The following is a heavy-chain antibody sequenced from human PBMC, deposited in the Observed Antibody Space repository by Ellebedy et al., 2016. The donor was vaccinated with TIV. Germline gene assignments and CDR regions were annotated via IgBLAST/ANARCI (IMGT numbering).Heavy chain of an antibody. CDR3: ARDPPTRVVVPGGEFDY. CDR2: ISAHNGNT. V-gene: IGHV1-18*04. D-gene: IGHD2-2*01. J-gene: IGHJ4*02. Sequence: ASVKVSCKASGYTFISYGISWVRQAPGQGLEWMGWISAHNGNTNYAQKLQGRVTMTTDTSTSTAYMELRSLRSDDTAVYYCARDPPTRVVVPGGEFDYWGQGTLVTVSS. CDR1: GYTFISYG.